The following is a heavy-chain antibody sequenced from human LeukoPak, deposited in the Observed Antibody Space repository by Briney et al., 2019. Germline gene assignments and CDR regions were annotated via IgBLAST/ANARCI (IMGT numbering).Heavy chain of an antibody. D-gene: IGHD5-24*01. CDR2: IYYSGST. CDR1: GGSISSYY. CDR3: ARQRDGYNLVDFGV. Sequence: SETLSLTCTVSGGSISSYYWSWIRQPPGKGLEWIGYIYYSGSTNYNPSLKSRVTISVDTSKDQFSLKLSSVTAADTAAHYCARQRDGYNLVDFGVWGQGTVVTVSS. J-gene: IGHJ4*02. V-gene: IGHV4-59*12.